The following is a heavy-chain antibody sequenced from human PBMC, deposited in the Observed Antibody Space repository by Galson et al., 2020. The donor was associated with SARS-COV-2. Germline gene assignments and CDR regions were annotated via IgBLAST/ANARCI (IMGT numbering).Heavy chain of an antibody. V-gene: IGHV6-1*01. Sequence: SETLSLTCALSGDSVSSSDSTWTWIRQSPSGRLEWLGSTHYRSQWINAYASSVRSRITINPNTSKNHFSLPLNSVTPGDTAVYYCARENVEVVAVGRFDYWGQGTLVTVSS. CDR2: THYRSQWIN. CDR1: GDSVSSSDST. J-gene: IGHJ4*02. CDR3: ARENVEVVAVGRFDY. D-gene: IGHD2-15*01.